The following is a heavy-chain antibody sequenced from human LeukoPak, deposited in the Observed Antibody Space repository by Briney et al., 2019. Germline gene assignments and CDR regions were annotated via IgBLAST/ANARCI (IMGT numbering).Heavy chain of an antibody. J-gene: IGHJ6*02. D-gene: IGHD6-13*01. CDR3: ARGVGSSHVGGYYYYYGMDV. CDR2: INHSGST. Sequence: SETLSLTCAVYGGSFSGYYWSWIRQTPGKGLEWIGEINHSGSTNYNPSLKSRVTISVDTSKNQFSLKLSSVTAADTAVYYCARGVGSSHVGGYYYYYGMDVWGQGTTVTVSS. V-gene: IGHV4-34*01. CDR1: GGSFSGYY.